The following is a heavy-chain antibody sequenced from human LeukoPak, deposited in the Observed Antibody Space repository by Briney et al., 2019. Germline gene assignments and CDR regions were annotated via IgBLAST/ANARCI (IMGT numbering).Heavy chain of an antibody. V-gene: IGHV1-3*01. CDR3: ARDHRANGNFVSATTFDF. CDR2: INVDSGNT. D-gene: IGHD2/OR15-2a*01. CDR1: GYSFTSYA. J-gene: IGHJ4*02. Sequence: GASVKVSCKASGYSFTSYAMQWGRQALGQRPEWMGWINVDSGNTKYSEKFQDRVTITRDTSAGTAYVELSRLSSEDTAIYYCARDHRANGNFVSATTFDFWGQGTMVTVSS.